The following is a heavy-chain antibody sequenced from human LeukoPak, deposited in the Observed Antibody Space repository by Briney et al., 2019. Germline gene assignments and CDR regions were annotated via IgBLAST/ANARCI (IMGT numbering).Heavy chain of an antibody. CDR1: GYTFTSYG. V-gene: IGHV1-2*02. CDR3: ARAASNSWTYYFDY. D-gene: IGHD6-13*01. Sequence: ASVKVSCKASGYTFTSYGISWVRQAPGQGLEWMGWINPNSGGANFAQSFQGRVTMTTDTSIGTAYMELSRLKSDDTAVYYCARAASNSWTYYFDYWGQGTLVTVSS. CDR2: INPNSGGA. J-gene: IGHJ4*02.